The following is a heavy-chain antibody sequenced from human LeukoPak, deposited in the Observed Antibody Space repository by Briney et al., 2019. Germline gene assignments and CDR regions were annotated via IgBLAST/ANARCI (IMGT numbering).Heavy chain of an antibody. CDR2: IYISGST. Sequence: PSETLSLTCAVYGGSFSGYYWSWMRQPAGKGLEWIGRIYISGSTNYNPSLKSRVTISVDTSKNQFSLKLSSVTAADTAVYYCARYSSGLNWFDPWGQGTLVTVSS. J-gene: IGHJ5*02. D-gene: IGHD6-19*01. V-gene: IGHV4-59*10. CDR1: GGSFSGYY. CDR3: ARYSSGLNWFDP.